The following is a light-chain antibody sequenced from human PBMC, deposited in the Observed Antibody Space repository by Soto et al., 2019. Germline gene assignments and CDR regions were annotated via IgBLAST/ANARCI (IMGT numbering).Light chain of an antibody. J-gene: IGKJ5*01. CDR1: QSVTTY. Sequence: EVFLTQSPATLSLSPGERVTLSCRASQSVTTYLAWYQQKPGQPPRLLIYDASTRATGVPARFSGSGSGTDFSLTISSLEPEDFEIYYCQQRRNWPPSITFGQGTRLEIK. CDR2: DAS. V-gene: IGKV3-11*01. CDR3: QQRRNWPPSIT.